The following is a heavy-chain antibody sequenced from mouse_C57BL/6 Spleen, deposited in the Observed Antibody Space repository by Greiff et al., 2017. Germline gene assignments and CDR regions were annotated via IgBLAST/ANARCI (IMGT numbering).Heavy chain of an antibody. CDR2: ISYDGSN. D-gene: IGHD1-1*01. V-gene: IGHV3-6*01. CDR1: GYSITSGYY. CDR3: ARVYYGSSYFDY. Sequence: EVQLVESGPGLVKPSQSLSLTCSVTGYSITSGYYWNWIRQFPGNKLEWMGYISYDGSNNYNPSLKNRISITRDTSKNQFFLKLNSVTTEDTATYYCARVYYGSSYFDYWGQGTTLTVSS. J-gene: IGHJ2*01.